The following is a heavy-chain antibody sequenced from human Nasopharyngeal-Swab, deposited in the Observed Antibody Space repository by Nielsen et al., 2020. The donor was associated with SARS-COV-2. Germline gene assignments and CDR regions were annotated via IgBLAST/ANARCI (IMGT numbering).Heavy chain of an antibody. CDR3: VRSPSSISPGWFDP. D-gene: IGHD1-14*01. Sequence: GESLKISCAASGLTFTNSWMSWVRQAPGKGLEWVANIKQDGSDKYYVDSVKGRFTISRDNAKNSLELQMNSLRAEDTAVYYCVRSPSSISPGWFDPWGQGTLVTVSS. J-gene: IGHJ5*02. V-gene: IGHV3-7*01. CDR1: GLTFTNSW. CDR2: IKQDGSDK.